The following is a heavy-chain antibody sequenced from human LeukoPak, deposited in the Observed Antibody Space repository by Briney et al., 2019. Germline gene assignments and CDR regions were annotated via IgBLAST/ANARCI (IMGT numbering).Heavy chain of an antibody. J-gene: IGHJ4*02. D-gene: IGHD2-21*02. V-gene: IGHV4-59*02. CDR3: ARNTYCGGDCYSLDY. CDR2: IYYSGST. CDR1: GGSVSSYY. Sequence: SETLSLTCTVSGGSVSSYYWSWIRQPPGKGLEWIGYIYYSGSTNYNPSLQSRVTISVDTSKNQFSLKLSSVTAADTAVYYCARNTYCGGDCYSLDYWGQGTLVTVSS.